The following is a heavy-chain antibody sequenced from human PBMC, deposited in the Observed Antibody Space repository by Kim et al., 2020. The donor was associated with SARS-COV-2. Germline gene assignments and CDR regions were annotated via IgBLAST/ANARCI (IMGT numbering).Heavy chain of an antibody. CDR2: GNGNT. CDR3: ARLGSGY. V-gene: IGHV1-3*01. Sequence: GNGNTKYSQKFQGRVAIAMDASASTAYMELRSLRSEDTAVYYCARLGSGYWGQGTLVTVSS. J-gene: IGHJ4*02. D-gene: IGHD3-3*01.